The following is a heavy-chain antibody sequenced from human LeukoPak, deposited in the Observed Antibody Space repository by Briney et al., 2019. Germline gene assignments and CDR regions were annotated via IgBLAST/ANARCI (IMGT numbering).Heavy chain of an antibody. CDR2: IYTSGST. CDR3: ARDLEGVLRFLEWDKSRWFDP. J-gene: IGHJ5*02. Sequence: SETLSLTCTVSGGSISSYYWSWIRQPAGKGLEWIGRIYTSGSTNYNPSLKSRVTMSVDTSKNQFSLKLSSVTAADTAVYYCARDLEGVLRFLEWDKSRWFDPWGQGTLVTVSS. D-gene: IGHD3-3*01. V-gene: IGHV4-4*07. CDR1: GGSISSYY.